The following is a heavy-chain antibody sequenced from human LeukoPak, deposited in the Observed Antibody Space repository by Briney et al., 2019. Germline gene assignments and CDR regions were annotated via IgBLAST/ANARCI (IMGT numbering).Heavy chain of an antibody. V-gene: IGHV1-2*02. CDR3: ASSSVDTAMGD. D-gene: IGHD5-18*01. J-gene: IGHJ4*02. CDR1: GYTFTGYY. CDR2: FNPNSGGT. Sequence: ASVKVSCKASGYTFTGYYMHWVRQAPRQGLEWMGWFNPNSGGTNYAQKFQDRVTMTSDTSISTAYMELSSLRSEDTAVYYCASSSVDTAMGDWGQGTLVTVSS.